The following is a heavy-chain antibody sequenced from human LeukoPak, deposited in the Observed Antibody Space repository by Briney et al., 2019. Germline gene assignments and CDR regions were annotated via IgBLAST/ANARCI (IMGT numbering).Heavy chain of an antibody. J-gene: IGHJ4*02. CDR1: GFTFSSYG. V-gene: IGHV3-30*18. Sequence: PGGSLRLSCAASGFTFSSYGMHWVRQAPGKGLEWVAVISYDGSNKYYADSVKGRFTISRDNSKNTLYLQMNSLRAEDTAVYYCAKDRGDGPLAYWGQGTLVTVSS. CDR3: AKDRGDGPLAY. CDR2: ISYDGSNK. D-gene: IGHD5-24*01.